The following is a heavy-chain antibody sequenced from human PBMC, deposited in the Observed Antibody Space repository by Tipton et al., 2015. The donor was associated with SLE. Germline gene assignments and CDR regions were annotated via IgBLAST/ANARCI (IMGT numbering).Heavy chain of an antibody. CDR1: GGSISSSSYY. CDR2: IYTSGST. D-gene: IGHD5-18*01. Sequence: TLSLTCTVSGGSISSSSYYWGWIRQPPGKGLEWIGYIYTSGSTNYNPSLKSRVTISVDTSKNQFSLKLSSVTAADTAVYYCAREEDTAMAKDAFDIWGQGTMVTVSS. CDR3: AREEDTAMAKDAFDI. J-gene: IGHJ3*02. V-gene: IGHV4-61*09.